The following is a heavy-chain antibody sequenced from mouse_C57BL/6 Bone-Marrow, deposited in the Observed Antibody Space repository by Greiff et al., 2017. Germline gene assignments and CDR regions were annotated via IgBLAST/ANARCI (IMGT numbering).Heavy chain of an antibody. CDR1: GYTFTDYY. D-gene: IGHD2-4*01. CDR3: ARWDDYDDY. J-gene: IGHJ2*01. V-gene: IGHV1-19*01. CDR2: INPYNGGT. Sequence: VHVKQSGPVLVKPGASVKMSCKASGYTFTDYYMNWVKQSHGKSLEWIGVINPYNGGTSYNQKFKGKATLTVDKSSSTAYMELNSLTSEDSAVYYCARWDDYDDYWGQGTTLTVSS.